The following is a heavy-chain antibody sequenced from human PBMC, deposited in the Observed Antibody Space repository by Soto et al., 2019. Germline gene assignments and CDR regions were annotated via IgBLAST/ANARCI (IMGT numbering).Heavy chain of an antibody. V-gene: IGHV4-59*01. CDR1: GGSMSRYY. Sequence: SETLSLTCTVAGGSMSRYYWNWSRQSPGKGLKWIGYIYYSGNIYYSGNNNYNPSLKSRLTISIDTSKNQFSLKLTSVTVAVTAVYFCARDGRLMLRGFSFYNGMDVWGQGTTVT. CDR3: ARDGRLMLRGFSFYNGMDV. D-gene: IGHD3-10*01. CDR2: IYYSGNIYYSGNN. J-gene: IGHJ6*02.